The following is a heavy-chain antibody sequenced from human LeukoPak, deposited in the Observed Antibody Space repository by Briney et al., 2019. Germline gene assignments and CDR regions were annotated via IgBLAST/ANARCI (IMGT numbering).Heavy chain of an antibody. V-gene: IGHV4-31*03. CDR2: IYYSGST. Sequence: PSETLSLTCTVSGGSISSGGYYWSWIRQHPGKGLEWIGYIYYSGSTYYNPSLKSRVTISVDRSKNQFSLKLSSVTPEDTAVYYCARGYMKSGFDYWGQGTLVTVSS. J-gene: IGHJ4*02. D-gene: IGHD1-1*01. CDR3: ARGYMKSGFDY. CDR1: GGSISSGGYY.